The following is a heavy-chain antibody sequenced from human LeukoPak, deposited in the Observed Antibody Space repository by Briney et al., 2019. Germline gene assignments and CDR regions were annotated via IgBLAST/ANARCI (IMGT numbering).Heavy chain of an antibody. Sequence: GGSLRLSCAASGFTFSSYAMSWVRQAPGKGLEWVSAISGSGGSTYYADSVKGRFTISRDNSKNTLYLQMNSLRAEDTAVYYCAKTHPYYDFWSGYSNYFDYWGQGTLVTVSS. D-gene: IGHD3-3*01. CDR3: AKTHPYYDFWSGYSNYFDY. V-gene: IGHV3-23*01. CDR2: ISGSGGST. CDR1: GFTFSSYA. J-gene: IGHJ4*02.